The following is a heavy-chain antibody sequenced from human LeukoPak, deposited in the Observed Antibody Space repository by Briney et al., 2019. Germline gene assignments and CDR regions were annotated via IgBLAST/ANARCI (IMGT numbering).Heavy chain of an antibody. J-gene: IGHJ4*02. Sequence: ASVKVSCKASGYTFTSYDIIWVRQAPGQGLEWMGWISAYNGNTNYAQKPQGRVTMTTDTSTSTAYMELRSLRSDDTAVYYCARERDGGGSRTFDCWGQGTQVTVSS. CDR1: GYTFTSYD. CDR2: ISAYNGNT. D-gene: IGHD5-24*01. CDR3: ARERDGGGSRTFDC. V-gene: IGHV1-18*01.